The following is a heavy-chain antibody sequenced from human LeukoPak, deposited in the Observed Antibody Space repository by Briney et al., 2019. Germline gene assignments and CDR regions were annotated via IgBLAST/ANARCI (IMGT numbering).Heavy chain of an antibody. Sequence: SVKVSCKASGGTFSSYAISWVRQAPGQGLEWVRRIVPIFGTANYAQKFQGRVTITTDESTSTAYMELSSLRSEDTAVYYCARDRIAVAGKPFDYWGQGTLVTVSS. V-gene: IGHV1-69*05. CDR1: GGTFSSYA. J-gene: IGHJ4*02. CDR2: IVPIFGTA. CDR3: ARDRIAVAGKPFDY. D-gene: IGHD6-19*01.